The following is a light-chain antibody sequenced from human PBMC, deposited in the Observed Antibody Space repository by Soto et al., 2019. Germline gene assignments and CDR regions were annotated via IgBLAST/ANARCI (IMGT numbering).Light chain of an antibody. Sequence: DIQMTQSPSSLSASVGDRVTITCRASQSNSSYLNWYQQKPGKAPKLLIYAASSLPSGVPSRFSGSGSGTDFTLNIGRLQPEHFAPYCRQQSQSTSRTYGQGTNLEIK. CDR2: AAS. J-gene: IGKJ2*01. CDR1: QSNSSY. V-gene: IGKV1-39*01. CDR3: QQSQSTSRT.